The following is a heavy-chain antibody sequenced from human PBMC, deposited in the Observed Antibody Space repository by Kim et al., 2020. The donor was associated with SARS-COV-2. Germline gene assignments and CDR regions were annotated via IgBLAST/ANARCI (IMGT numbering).Heavy chain of an antibody. CDR3: ARGPRQNWFDP. CDR2: IYYSGST. V-gene: IGHV4-31*03. Sequence: SETLSLTCTVSGGSISSGGYYWSWIRQHPGKGLEWIGYIYYSGSTYYNPSLKSRVTISVDTSKNHFSLKLNSMTAADTAVYFCARGPRQNWFDPWGQGTL. J-gene: IGHJ5*02. CDR1: GGSISSGGYY.